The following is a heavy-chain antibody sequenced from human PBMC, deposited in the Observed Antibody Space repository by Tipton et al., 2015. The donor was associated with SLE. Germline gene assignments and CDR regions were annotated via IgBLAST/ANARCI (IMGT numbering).Heavy chain of an antibody. CDR1: GASISSSSYY. J-gene: IGHJ6*03. V-gene: IGHV4-61*01. D-gene: IGHD2-2*01. CDR2: IYYSGST. Sequence: TLSLTCTVSGASISSSSYYWSWIRQPPGKGLEWIGYIYYSGSTNYNPSLKSRVTISVDTSKNQFSLKLSSVTAADTAVYYCAREGRYPYYYYYMDVWGKGTTVTVSS. CDR3: AREGRYPYYYYYMDV.